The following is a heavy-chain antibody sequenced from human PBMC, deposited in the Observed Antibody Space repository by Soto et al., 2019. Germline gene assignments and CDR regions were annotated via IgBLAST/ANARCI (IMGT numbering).Heavy chain of an antibody. CDR2: IYYSGST. J-gene: IGHJ4*02. CDR3: ERFPSLLSITDY. CDR1: GGSISSYY. V-gene: IGHV4-59*01. D-gene: IGHD1-20*01. Sequence: SETLSLTCTVSGGSISSYYWSWIRQPPGKGLEWIGYIYYSGSTNYNPSLKSRVTISVDTSKNQFSLKLSSVTAADTAVYYCERFPSLLSITDYWGQGTLVTVSS.